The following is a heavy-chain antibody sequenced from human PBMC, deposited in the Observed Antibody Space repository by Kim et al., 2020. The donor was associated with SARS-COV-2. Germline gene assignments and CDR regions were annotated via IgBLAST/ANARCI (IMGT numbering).Heavy chain of an antibody. CDR2: ST. CDR3: ARDDGSGLDY. D-gene: IGHD6-19*01. V-gene: IGHV4-59*01. Sequence: STNYNPSRKSRVTISVDTSKNQFSLKLSSVTAADTAVYYCARDDGSGLDYWGQGTLVTVSS. J-gene: IGHJ4*02.